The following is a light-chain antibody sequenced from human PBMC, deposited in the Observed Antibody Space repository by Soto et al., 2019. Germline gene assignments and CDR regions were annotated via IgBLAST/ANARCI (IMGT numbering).Light chain of an antibody. CDR2: GAS. CDR1: QSVSSSY. V-gene: IGKV3-20*01. Sequence: EIVLTQSPGTLSLSPGEGATLSCRASQSVSSSYIAWYQQKPGQAPRLLIYGASSRATGIPDRFSGSGSGTDFTLTISRLEPEDFAVYYCQQYGSSPSITFGQGTRLEIK. J-gene: IGKJ5*01. CDR3: QQYGSSPSIT.